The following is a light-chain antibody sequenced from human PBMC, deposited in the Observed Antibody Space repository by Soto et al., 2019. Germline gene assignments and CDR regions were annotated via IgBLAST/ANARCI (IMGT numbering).Light chain of an antibody. CDR2: DSS. CDR1: QSVSSSY. J-gene: IGKJ1*01. V-gene: IGKV3-20*01. Sequence: DIVLTQSPGTLSLSPGERATLSCRASQSVSSSYLAWYQQKPGQAPRLLIYDSSTRATATPSRFSGSGSGTEFTLTISRLEPEDFAVYLCQQYDNSPETFGQGTKVEIK. CDR3: QQYDNSPET.